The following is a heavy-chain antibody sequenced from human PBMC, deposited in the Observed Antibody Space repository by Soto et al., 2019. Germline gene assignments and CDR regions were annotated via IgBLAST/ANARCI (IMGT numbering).Heavy chain of an antibody. J-gene: IGHJ5*02. CDR3: AKDRQLSQNNWFDP. CDR2: ISGSGGST. CDR1: GFTFSSYA. Sequence: EVQLLESGGGLVQPGGSLRLSCAASGFTFSSYAMSWVRQAPGQGLEWVSAISGSGGSTYYADSVKGRFTISRDTSKNTLYLQMNSLRAEDTAVYYCAKDRQLSQNNWFDPWGQGTLVTVSS. V-gene: IGHV3-23*01. D-gene: IGHD3-16*02.